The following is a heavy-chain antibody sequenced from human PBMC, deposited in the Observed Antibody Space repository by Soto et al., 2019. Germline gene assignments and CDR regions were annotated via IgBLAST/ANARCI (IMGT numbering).Heavy chain of an antibody. CDR3: ARXPSFYSDSGGYSYYFDY. J-gene: IGHJ4*02. D-gene: IGHD3-22*01. V-gene: IGHV4-39*01. CDR2: IYYSGST. CDR1: GGSISGSSCY. Sequence: SETLSLTCTVSGGSISGSSCYWGWIRQPPGQGMEWLGSIYYSGSTYYNPSLKSRVTISVDTSKNQFSLKLSSVTAADTAVYYCARXPSFYSDSGGYSYYFDYWGPGTPVTVSS.